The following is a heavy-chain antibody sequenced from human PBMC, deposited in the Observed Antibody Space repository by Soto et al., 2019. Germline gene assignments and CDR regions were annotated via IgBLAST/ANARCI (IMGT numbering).Heavy chain of an antibody. V-gene: IGHV3-7*01. Sequence: GGSLRLSCAASGFIFSNYWMNWVRQAPGKGLEWVATIKQDGSDKYYVDSVKGRFTISRDNAKNSLYLQMNSLRAEDTAIYYCARYCSGDSCYPHYYYYYVDVWGKGTTVTVSS. CDR3: ARYCSGDSCYPHYYYYYVDV. CDR1: GFIFSNYW. CDR2: IKQDGSDK. D-gene: IGHD2-15*01. J-gene: IGHJ6*03.